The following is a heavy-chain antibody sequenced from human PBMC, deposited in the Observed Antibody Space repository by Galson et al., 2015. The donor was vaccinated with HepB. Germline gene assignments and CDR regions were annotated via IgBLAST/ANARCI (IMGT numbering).Heavy chain of an antibody. J-gene: IGHJ4*02. CDR2: IIPIFGTA. Sequence: SVKVSCKASGGTFSSYAISWARQAPGQGLEWMGGIIPIFGTANYAQKFQGRVTITADESTSTAYMELSSLRSEDTAVYYCARGSGFGYYDSSGLFDYWGQGTLVTVSS. V-gene: IGHV1-69*13. D-gene: IGHD3-22*01. CDR1: GGTFSSYA. CDR3: ARGSGFGYYDSSGLFDY.